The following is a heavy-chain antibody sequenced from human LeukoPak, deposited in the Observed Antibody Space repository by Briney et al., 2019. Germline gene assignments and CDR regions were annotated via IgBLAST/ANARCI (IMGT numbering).Heavy chain of an antibody. CDR2: THYSGST. V-gene: IGHV4-59*01. Sequence: SETLSLTCTVSGDSIIGYYWSWIRQPPGKGLEWIGYTHYSGSTNYNPSLQSRVTISVDTSRSHFSLKLSSATAADTAVYYCARSGACSSTSCYFPRSYYYYMDVWGKGTTVTVSS. CDR3: ARSGACSSTSCYFPRSYYYYMDV. J-gene: IGHJ6*03. CDR1: GDSIIGYY. D-gene: IGHD2-2*01.